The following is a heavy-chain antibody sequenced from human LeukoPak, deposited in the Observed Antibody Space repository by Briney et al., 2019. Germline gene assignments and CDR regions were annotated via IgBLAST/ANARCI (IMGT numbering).Heavy chain of an antibody. CDR1: GYTFTSYG. CDR2: ISAYNGNT. D-gene: IGHD5-24*01. J-gene: IGHJ5*02. CDR3: ARGLVKGRWLQFTPNWFDP. Sequence: ASVKVSCKASGYTFTSYGISWVRQAPGQGLEWMGWISAYNGNTNYAQKFQGRVTITADESTSTAYMELSSLRSEDTAVYYCARGLVKGRWLQFTPNWFDPWGQGTLVTVSS. V-gene: IGHV1-18*01.